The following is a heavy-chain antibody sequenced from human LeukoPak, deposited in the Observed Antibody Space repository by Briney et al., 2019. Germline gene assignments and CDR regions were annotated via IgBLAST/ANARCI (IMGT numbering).Heavy chain of an antibody. V-gene: IGHV4-34*01. Sequence: SETRSLTCAVDGGSFGGYYWSWIRQPPGKGLEWIGEINHSGSTNYNPSLKSRVTISVDTSKNQFSLKLSSVTAADTAVYYCARQRQQLVRVPGRAFDIWGQGTMVTVSS. CDR2: INHSGST. CDR3: ARQRQQLVRVPGRAFDI. J-gene: IGHJ3*02. CDR1: GGSFGGYY. D-gene: IGHD6-13*01.